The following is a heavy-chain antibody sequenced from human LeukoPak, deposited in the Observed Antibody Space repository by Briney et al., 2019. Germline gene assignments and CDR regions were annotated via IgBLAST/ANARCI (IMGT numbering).Heavy chain of an antibody. J-gene: IGHJ6*04. CDR3: AKDLGLCCYDGMDV. D-gene: IGHD2-15*01. Sequence: GGSLRLSCAASGFTFSSYAMSWVRQAPGKGLEWVSAISGSGGSTYYADSVKGRFTISRDNSKNKLYLQMNSLRAEDTAVYYCAKDLGLCCYDGMDVWGKGTTVTVSS. CDR2: ISGSGGST. CDR1: GFTFSSYA. V-gene: IGHV3-23*01.